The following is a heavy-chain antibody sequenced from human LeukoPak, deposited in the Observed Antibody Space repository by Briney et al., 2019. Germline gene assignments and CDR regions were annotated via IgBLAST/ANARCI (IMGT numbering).Heavy chain of an antibody. CDR1: GGSFSGYY. CDR3: ARGTGSSWYGGPFDS. V-gene: IGHV4-34*01. Sequence: SETLSLTCAVYGGSFSGYYWSWIRQPPGKGLEWIGEINHSGSTNYNPSLQSRVTISVDTSKNQFSLKLSSVTAADTAVYYCARGTGSSWYGGPFDSWGQGTLVTVSS. D-gene: IGHD6-13*01. CDR2: INHSGST. J-gene: IGHJ4*02.